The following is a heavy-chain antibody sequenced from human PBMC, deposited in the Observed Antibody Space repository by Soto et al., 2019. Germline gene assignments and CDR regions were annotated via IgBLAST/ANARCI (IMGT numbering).Heavy chain of an antibody. CDR1: GDSVSSNIAA. J-gene: IGHJ4*02. D-gene: IGHD2-8*01. V-gene: IGHV6-1*01. CDR3: ARSRSNGSKTFDC. CDR2: TYYRSKWFK. Sequence: SQTLSLTCAISGDSVSSNIAAWNWIRQSPSRGLEWLGRTYYRSKWFKEYATSVKSRISINPDTSKNQFSLQVYSVSPDDTAVYYCARSRSNGSKTFDCWGQGTLVTVSS.